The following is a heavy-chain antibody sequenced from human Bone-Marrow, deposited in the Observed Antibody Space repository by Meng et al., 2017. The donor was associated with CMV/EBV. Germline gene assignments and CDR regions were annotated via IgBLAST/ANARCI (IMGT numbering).Heavy chain of an antibody. J-gene: IGHJ5*02. Sequence: SETLSLTCTVSGGSISSSSYYWGWIRQPPGKGLEWIGSIYYSGSTYYNPSLKSRVTISVDTSKNQFSLKLSSVTAADTAVDYCARVRLGGSSGLGEFDPWGQGTLVTVSS. CDR1: GGSISSSSYY. CDR3: ARVRLGGSSGLGEFDP. V-gene: IGHV4-39*07. D-gene: IGHD3-16*01. CDR2: IYYSGST.